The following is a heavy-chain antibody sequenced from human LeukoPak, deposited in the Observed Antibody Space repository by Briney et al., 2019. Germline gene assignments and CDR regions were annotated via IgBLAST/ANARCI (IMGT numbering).Heavy chain of an antibody. J-gene: IGHJ3*02. CDR3: ARMMYDFWSPGPDALDI. CDR2: INPNSGGT. Sequence: GASVKVSCKASGYSFTGYYIHWVRQAPGQGLEWMGWINPNSGGTNYAQKFQGRVTMTRDTSISTAYMELSRLRSDDTAVYYCARMMYDFWSPGPDALDIWGQGTMVTVSS. D-gene: IGHD3/OR15-3a*01. CDR1: GYSFTGYY. V-gene: IGHV1-2*02.